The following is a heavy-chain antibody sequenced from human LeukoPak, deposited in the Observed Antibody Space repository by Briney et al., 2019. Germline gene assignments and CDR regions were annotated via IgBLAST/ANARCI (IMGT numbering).Heavy chain of an antibody. V-gene: IGHV4-34*01. J-gene: IGHJ5*02. CDR2: INHSGST. Sequence: SSETLSLTCAVYGGSFSGYYWSWIRQPPGKGLEWIGEINHSGSTNYSPSLKSRVTISVDTSKNQFSLKLSSVTAADTAVYYCARGVPPTTVVTPGWFDPWGQGTLVTVSS. CDR1: GGSFSGYY. CDR3: ARGVPPTTVVTPGWFDP. D-gene: IGHD4-23*01.